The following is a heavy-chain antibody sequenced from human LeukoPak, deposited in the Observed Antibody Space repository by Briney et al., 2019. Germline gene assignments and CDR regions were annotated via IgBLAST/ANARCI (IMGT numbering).Heavy chain of an antibody. CDR3: ANGSDSGYDAFDI. V-gene: IGHV4-34*01. J-gene: IGHJ3*02. Sequence: SETLSLTCTVSGGSISSYYWSWIRQPPGKGLEWIGEINHSGSTNYNPSLKSRVTISVDTSKNQFSLKLSSVTAADTAVYYCANGSDSGYDAFDIWGQGTMVTVSS. CDR1: GGSISSYY. CDR2: INHSGST. D-gene: IGHD3-22*01.